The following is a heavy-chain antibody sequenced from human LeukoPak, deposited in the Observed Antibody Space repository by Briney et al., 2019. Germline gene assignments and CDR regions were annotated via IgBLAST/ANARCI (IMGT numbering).Heavy chain of an antibody. CDR2: INPNSGGT. D-gene: IGHD3-3*01. J-gene: IGHJ4*02. V-gene: IGHV1-2*02. CDR3: ARTRFSKFGYDFWSGYRHFDY. Sequence: ASVKVSCKASGYTFTGYYMHWVRQAPGQGLEWMGWINPNSGGTNYAQKFQGRVTMTRDTSISTAYMELSRLRSDDTAVYYCARTRFSKFGYDFWSGYRHFDYWGRGTLVTVSS. CDR1: GYTFTGYY.